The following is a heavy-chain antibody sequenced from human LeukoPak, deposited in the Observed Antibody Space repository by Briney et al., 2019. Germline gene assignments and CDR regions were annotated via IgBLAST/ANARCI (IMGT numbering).Heavy chain of an antibody. D-gene: IGHD6-13*01. CDR2: ISYDGSNK. CDR1: GFTFSSYG. V-gene: IGHV3-30*18. J-gene: IGHJ6*03. Sequence: QTGGSLRLSCAASGFTFSSYGMHWVRQAPGKGLEWVAVISYDGSNKYYADSVKGRFTISRDNSKNTLYLQMNSLRAEDTAVYYCAKAYSTYYYYYMDVWGKGTTVTISS. CDR3: AKAYSTYYYYYMDV.